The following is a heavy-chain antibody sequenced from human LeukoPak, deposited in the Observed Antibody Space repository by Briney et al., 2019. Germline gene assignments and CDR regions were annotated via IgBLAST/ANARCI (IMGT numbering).Heavy chain of an antibody. CDR2: IKQDGTQK. V-gene: IGHV3-7*05. CDR1: GFTFSNYW. Sequence: GGSLRLSCAASGFTFSNYWMSWVRQAPGEGLEWVADIKQDGTQKYYVDSVEGRFTISRDNAKNSLYLQMNSLRVEDTAVYYCARDCGSDCSQAFDIWSQGTMVTVSS. J-gene: IGHJ3*02. D-gene: IGHD2-21*02. CDR3: ARDCGSDCSQAFDI.